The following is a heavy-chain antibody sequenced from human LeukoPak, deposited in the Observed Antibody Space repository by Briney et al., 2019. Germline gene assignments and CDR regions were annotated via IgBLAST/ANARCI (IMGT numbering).Heavy chain of an antibody. CDR3: AREYSTSSRVFDI. D-gene: IGHD6-6*01. CDR1: GGSISSYY. Sequence: SETLSLICTVSGGSISSYYWSWIRQPPGKGLEWIGYIYYSGSTNYNPSLKSRVTISVDTSKNQFSLNLNSVTAADTAVYYCAREYSTSSRVFDIWGQGTMVTVSS. J-gene: IGHJ3*02. V-gene: IGHV4-59*12. CDR2: IYYSGST.